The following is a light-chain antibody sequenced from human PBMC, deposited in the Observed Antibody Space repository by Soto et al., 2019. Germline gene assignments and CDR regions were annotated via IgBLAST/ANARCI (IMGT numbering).Light chain of an antibody. Sequence: SYELTQPPSVSVAPGQTADITCGGDNIESKTVHWYQQRPGQAPVLLVFDDTDRPSGIPERFSGSNSGDTATLTISRAEAGDEADYHGQVWDRTNDHYVVGTGTKV. J-gene: IGLJ1*01. V-gene: IGLV3-21*02. CDR1: NIESKT. CDR2: DDT. CDR3: QVWDRTNDHYV.